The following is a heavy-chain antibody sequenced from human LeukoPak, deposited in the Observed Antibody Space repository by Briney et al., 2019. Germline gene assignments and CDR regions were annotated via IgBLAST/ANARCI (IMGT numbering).Heavy chain of an antibody. CDR3: ARGLPPHYDISTGSGVRFDY. J-gene: IGHJ4*02. Sequence: SETLSLTCAVYGGSFSGYYWSWIRQPPGKGLEWIGEINHSGSTNYNPSLKSRVTISVDTSKNQFSLKLSSVTAADTAVYYCARGLPPHYDISTGSGVRFDYWGQGTLVTVSS. D-gene: IGHD3-9*01. V-gene: IGHV4-34*01. CDR1: GGSFSGYY. CDR2: INHSGST.